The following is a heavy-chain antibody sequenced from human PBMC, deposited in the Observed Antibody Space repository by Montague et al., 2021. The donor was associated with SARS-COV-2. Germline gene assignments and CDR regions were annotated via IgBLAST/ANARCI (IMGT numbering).Heavy chain of an antibody. CDR2: IYYSGST. CDR3: ASGGGYYNYGLDV. D-gene: IGHD3-22*01. J-gene: IGHJ6*02. Sequence: SETLSLTCTVSGGSISNYYWSWIRHPPGRGLEWIGYIYYSGSTDYSPSLKSRVTISLDTSKNQFSLKVTSVTAADTAVYYCASGGGYYNYGLDVWGPGTTVTVAS. V-gene: IGHV4-59*01. CDR1: GGSISNYY.